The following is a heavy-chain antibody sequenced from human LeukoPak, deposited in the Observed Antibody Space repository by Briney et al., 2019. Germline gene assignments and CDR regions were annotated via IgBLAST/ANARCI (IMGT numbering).Heavy chain of an antibody. J-gene: IGHJ6*03. CDR3: ARHGGLHRDYYYYYMDV. CDR2: IYPGDSDT. V-gene: IGHV5-51*01. Sequence: GESLKISCKGSGYSFTSYWNGWVRQMPGKGLEWMGIIYPGDSDTRYSPSFQGQVTISADKSISTAYLQWSSLKASDTAMYYCARHGGLHRDYYYYYMDVWGKGTTVTVSS. D-gene: IGHD3-10*01. CDR1: GYSFTSYW.